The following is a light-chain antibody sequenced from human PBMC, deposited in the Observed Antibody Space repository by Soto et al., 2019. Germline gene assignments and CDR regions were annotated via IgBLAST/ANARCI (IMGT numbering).Light chain of an antibody. CDR3: QQLNSYPRT. CDR1: QAISSY. V-gene: IGKV1-9*01. Sequence: IQLTQSPSSLSASVGDRVTITCRASQAISSYLAWYQQKPGRAPNLLIYGAYTLQSGVPSRFSGSGSETDFTLTISSLQPEDFATYYGQQLNSYPRTFGQGTKVEIK. J-gene: IGKJ1*01. CDR2: GAY.